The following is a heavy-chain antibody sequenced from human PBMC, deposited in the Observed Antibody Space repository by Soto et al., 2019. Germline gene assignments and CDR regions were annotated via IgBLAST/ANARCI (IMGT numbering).Heavy chain of an antibody. CDR2: ISGSGGST. D-gene: IGHD3-22*01. Sequence: PGASETLAWVACSSSFVYHPVRSVGVSSGKGLEWVSAISGSGGSTYYADSVKGRFTISRDNSKNTLYLQMNSLRAEDTAAYYCAKRQAYYYDSSGYYPGFQHWGQG. CDR1: SSSFVYHP. V-gene: IGHV3-23*01. CDR3: AKRQAYYYDSSGYYPGFQH. J-gene: IGHJ1*01.